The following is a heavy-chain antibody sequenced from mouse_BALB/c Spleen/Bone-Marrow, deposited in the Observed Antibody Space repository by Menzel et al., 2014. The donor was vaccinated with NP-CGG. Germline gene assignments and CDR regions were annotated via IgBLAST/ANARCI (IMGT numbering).Heavy chain of an antibody. J-gene: IGHJ2*01. CDR1: GFTFSSYG. CDR3: ARERYYGNGRIFEY. D-gene: IGHD1-1*01. CDR2: INSNGGST. V-gene: IGHV5-6-3*01. Sequence: EVKLMESGGGLVQPGGSLKLSCAASGFTFSSYGMSWVRQTPDKRLELVATINSNGGSTYYSNSVKGRFTISRDNAKNTLYLQMSSLKSEDTAMYYCARERYYGNGRIFEYWGQGTTLTVSS.